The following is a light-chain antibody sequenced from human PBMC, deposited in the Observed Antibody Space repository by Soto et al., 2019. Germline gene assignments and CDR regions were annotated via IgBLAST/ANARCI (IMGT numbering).Light chain of an antibody. CDR2: KAS. CDR1: QSISAW. CDR3: QQVNVYPST. J-gene: IGKJ4*01. V-gene: IGKV1-5*03. Sequence: DIQMTQSPSTLSASVGDRVSINCRASQSISAWLAWYQQKPGKAPRLLIYKASTLEIGVPSRFSGSGSGTDFTLTISSLQPEDFATYYCQQVNVYPSTFGGGTKVDIK.